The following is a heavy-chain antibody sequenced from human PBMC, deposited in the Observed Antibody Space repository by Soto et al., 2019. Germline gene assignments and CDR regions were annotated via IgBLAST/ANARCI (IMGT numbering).Heavy chain of an antibody. V-gene: IGHV5-51*01. CDR1: GNSFTAYW. CDR2: IQPGDSDT. Sequence: XDSLKISCKWFGNSFTAYWIGLVLQMPGKGLEWMGIIQPGDSDTRYSPSFQGQVTISADKSINSAYLQWSSLKASDTAFYYCERGVGGNLVYFDYWGHGTLVTVSS. J-gene: IGHJ4*01. CDR3: ERGVGGNLVYFDY. D-gene: IGHD2-15*01.